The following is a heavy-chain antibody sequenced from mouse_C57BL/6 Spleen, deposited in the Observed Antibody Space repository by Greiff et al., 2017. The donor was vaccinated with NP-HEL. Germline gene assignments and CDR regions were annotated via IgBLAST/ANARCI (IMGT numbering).Heavy chain of an antibody. CDR3: ARRRGKRDYYAMDY. V-gene: IGHV8-12*01. CDR2: IYWDDDK. Sequence: QVTLKVCGPGILQSSQTLSLSCSFSGFSLSTSGMGLSWLRHPSGQGLDWLAHIYWDDDKRYNPFLKSRLTISKDTSRNQVFLKITSVDTADTATYYCARRRGKRDYYAMDYWGQGTSVTVSS. CDR1: GFSLSTSGMG. J-gene: IGHJ4*01.